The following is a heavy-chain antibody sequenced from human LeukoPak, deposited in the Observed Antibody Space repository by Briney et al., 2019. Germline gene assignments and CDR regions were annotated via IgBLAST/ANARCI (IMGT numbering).Heavy chain of an antibody. CDR1: GYSLSELS. CDR3: ATLYYFGSGSPSHFAY. V-gene: IGHV1-24*01. D-gene: IGHD3-10*01. CDR2: FDPEDGET. Sequence: ASVKVSCKVSGYSLSELSMHWVRQAPGKGLEWMGGFDPEDGETVYALKLRGRVTMTEDTSTDTAYMELRSLRSEDTAVYYCATLYYFGSGSPSHFAYWGQGTLVTVSS. J-gene: IGHJ4*02.